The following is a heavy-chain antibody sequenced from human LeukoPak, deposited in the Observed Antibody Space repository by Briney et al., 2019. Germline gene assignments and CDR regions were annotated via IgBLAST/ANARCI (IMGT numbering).Heavy chain of an antibody. CDR3: ARLVVVPGAFDY. V-gene: IGHV4-34*01. D-gene: IGHD3-22*01. CDR2: INHSRTT. J-gene: IGHJ4*02. Sequence: XGLXXVAEINHSRTTNYTPSLKSRVTISVDTSKNQFSLKLSSVTAADTAVYYCARLVVVPGAFDYWGQGTLVTVSS.